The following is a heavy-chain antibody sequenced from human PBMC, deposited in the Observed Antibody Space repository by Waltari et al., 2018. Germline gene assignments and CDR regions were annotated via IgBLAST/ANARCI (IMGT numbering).Heavy chain of an antibody. V-gene: IGHV1-2*02. Sequence: QVQLVQSGAEVKKPGASVKVSCKASGYPFTGYYMHWVPQAPGQGLEWMGWINPNSGGTNYAQKFQGRVTMTRDTSISTAYMELSRLRSDDTAVYYCARAPLGLSWFFDLWGRGTLVTVSS. CDR1: GYPFTGYY. CDR2: INPNSGGT. CDR3: ARAPLGLSWFFDL. J-gene: IGHJ2*01.